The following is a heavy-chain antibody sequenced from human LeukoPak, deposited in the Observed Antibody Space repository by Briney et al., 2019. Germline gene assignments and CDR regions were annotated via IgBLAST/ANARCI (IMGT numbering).Heavy chain of an antibody. Sequence: PSETLSLTCAVYGGSFSGYYWSWIRQPPGKGLEWIGEINHSGSTNYNPSLKSRVTISVDTSKNQFSLKLSSVTAADTAVYYCARGSSSWLPRGRPGPFDPWGQGTLVTVSS. V-gene: IGHV4-34*01. CDR2: INHSGST. J-gene: IGHJ5*02. CDR1: GGSFSGYY. D-gene: IGHD6-13*01. CDR3: ARGSSSWLPRGRPGPFDP.